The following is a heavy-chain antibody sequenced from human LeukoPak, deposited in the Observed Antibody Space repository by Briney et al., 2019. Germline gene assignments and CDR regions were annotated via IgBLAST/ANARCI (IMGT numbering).Heavy chain of an antibody. V-gene: IGHV3-23*01. CDR1: GFTFRRYA. Sequence: GGSLRLSCAASGFTFRRYAMSWGGQAPGKGLDWVSGISGTGGGTYYADSVKGRFTISRDNSKNTLDLQMNSLRAEDTALYHCAKRLPLAAARDYYDNGMDVWGQGTTVTVPS. CDR2: ISGTGGGT. CDR3: AKRLPLAAARDYYDNGMDV. J-gene: IGHJ6*02. D-gene: IGHD6-13*01.